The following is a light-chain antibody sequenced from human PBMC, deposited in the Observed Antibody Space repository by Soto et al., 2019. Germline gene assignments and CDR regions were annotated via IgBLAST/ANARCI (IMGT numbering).Light chain of an antibody. Sequence: QSVLTQPPSASGAPGQRVTISCSGSSSNVGSNTVSWYQQFPGTTPKLLIHSNNKRPSGVPDRFSGSKSGTSASLAISRLQSEDEADYYCAAWDDSLNASVFGGGTKVTAL. CDR2: SNN. V-gene: IGLV1-44*01. CDR3: AAWDDSLNASV. J-gene: IGLJ1*01. CDR1: SSNVGSNT.